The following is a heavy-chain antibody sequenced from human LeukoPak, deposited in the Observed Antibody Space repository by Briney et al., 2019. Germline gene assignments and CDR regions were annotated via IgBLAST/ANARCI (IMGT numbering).Heavy chain of an antibody. Sequence: GGSLRLSCAASGFTFSGYAMHWVRQAPGKGLEWVAIISYDGNHKYYADSVKGRFTISRDNSKNTLYLQMNSLRAEDTAVYFCAKDRGSGSYYLDYWGQGTLVTVSS. V-gene: IGHV3-30*04. CDR1: GFTFSGYA. CDR3: AKDRGSGSYYLDY. D-gene: IGHD1-26*01. CDR2: ISYDGNHK. J-gene: IGHJ4*02.